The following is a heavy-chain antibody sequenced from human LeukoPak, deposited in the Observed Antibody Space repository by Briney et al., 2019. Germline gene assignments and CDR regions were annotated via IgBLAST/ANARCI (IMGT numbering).Heavy chain of an antibody. CDR2: IGGYDGDR. J-gene: IGHJ4*02. D-gene: IGHD3-22*01. Sequence: ASVKVSCKASGFSFISYGFSWVRQAPGQGLEWMGWIGGYDGDRHYAQQFQGRVTITTDTSTSTAYMELRSLRSDDTAVYYCARDLWNFYDSSGYYRDFDYWGQGTLVTVSP. V-gene: IGHV1-18*01. CDR1: GFSFISYG. CDR3: ARDLWNFYDSSGYYRDFDY.